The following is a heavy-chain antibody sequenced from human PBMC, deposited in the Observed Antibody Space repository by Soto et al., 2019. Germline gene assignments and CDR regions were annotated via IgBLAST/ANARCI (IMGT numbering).Heavy chain of an antibody. Sequence: QVQLVESGGGVVQPGRSLRLSCAASGFTFSSYGMHWVRQAPGKGLEWVAVIWYDGSNKYYADSVKGRFTISRDNSKNTLYLQMNSLRAEDTAVYYCARDYDYGDRYFDYWGQGTLVTVSS. CDR3: ARDYDYGDRYFDY. J-gene: IGHJ4*02. CDR2: IWYDGSNK. D-gene: IGHD4-17*01. CDR1: GFTFSSYG. V-gene: IGHV3-33*01.